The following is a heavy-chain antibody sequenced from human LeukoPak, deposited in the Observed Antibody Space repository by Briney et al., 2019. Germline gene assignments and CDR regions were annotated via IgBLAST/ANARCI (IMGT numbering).Heavy chain of an antibody. CDR1: RFTLSDYY. Sequence: GGSLRLSCSASRFTLSDYYMRWIRQAPGKGPEWVSYISSSGSTIYYADSVKGRFNISRDNAKTPLYLHMNSLRAGHTAVCYCARGLVGWLPDYWGQGTLVTVSS. CDR2: ISSSGSTI. J-gene: IGHJ4*02. V-gene: IGHV3-11*04. D-gene: IGHD1-26*01. CDR3: ARGLVGWLPDY.